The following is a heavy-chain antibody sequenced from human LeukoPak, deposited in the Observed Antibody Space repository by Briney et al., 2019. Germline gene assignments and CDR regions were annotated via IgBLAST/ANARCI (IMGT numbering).Heavy chain of an antibody. CDR3: ARPNYEDISGRLYNWFDP. D-gene: IGHD1-7*01. Sequence: GGSLRLSCAASGFTFSSYWMHWVRQVPGKGLVWVSRINSDGSSTSYADSVKGRFTISRDNAKNTLYLQMNSLRVEDTAVYYCARPNYEDISGRLYNWFDPWGQGTLVTVSS. CDR2: INSDGSST. CDR1: GFTFSSYW. J-gene: IGHJ5*02. V-gene: IGHV3-74*01.